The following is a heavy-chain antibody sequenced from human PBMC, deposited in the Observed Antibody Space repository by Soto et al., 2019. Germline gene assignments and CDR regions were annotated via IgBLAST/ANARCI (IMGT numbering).Heavy chain of an antibody. CDR1: GYSFTGYH. V-gene: IGHV1-2*04. CDR3: ARGDSTDCSNGVCSFFYNHELDV. Sequence: AASVKVSCKASGYSFTGYHIHGVRQAPGQGLEWLGRINPKSGGTSTAQKFQGWVTMTTDTSISTATMELTRLTSDDTAIYYCARGDSTDCSNGVCSFFYNHELDVWG. J-gene: IGHJ6*02. CDR2: INPKSGGT. D-gene: IGHD2-8*01.